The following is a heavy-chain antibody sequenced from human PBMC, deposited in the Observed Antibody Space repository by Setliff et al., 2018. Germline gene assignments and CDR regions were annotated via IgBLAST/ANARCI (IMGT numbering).Heavy chain of an antibody. Sequence: GGSLRLSCAASGFTFSTYVMTWVRQAPGKGLEWVSSIHGEGINTYYADSVKGRFTISRDNSKNTLFLQMNSLRADDTAVYYCMKKIIAGGGPPYDYFDYWGQGTLVT. CDR1: GFTFSTYV. CDR2: IHGEGINT. V-gene: IGHV3-23*01. CDR3: MKKIIAGGGPPYDYFDY. D-gene: IGHD1-26*01. J-gene: IGHJ4*02.